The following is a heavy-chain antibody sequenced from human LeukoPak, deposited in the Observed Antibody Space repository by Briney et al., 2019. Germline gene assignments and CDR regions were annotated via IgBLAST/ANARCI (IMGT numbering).Heavy chain of an antibody. J-gene: IGHJ3*02. V-gene: IGHV4-59*01. CDR2: IYYSGST. CDR3: ARVARWFGELINAFDI. Sequence: SGTLSLTCTVSGGSISSYYRSWIRQPPGKGLEWIGYIYYSGSTNYNPSLKSRVTISVDTSKNQFSLKLSSVTAADTAVYYCARVARWFGELINAFDIWGQGTVVTVSS. D-gene: IGHD3-10*01. CDR1: GGSISSYY.